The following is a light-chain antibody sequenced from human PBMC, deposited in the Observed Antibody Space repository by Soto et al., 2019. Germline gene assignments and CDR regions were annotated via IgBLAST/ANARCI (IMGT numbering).Light chain of an antibody. CDR2: GPS. CDR1: QRISTN. Sequence: EIVLTQSPATMSVSPGERVTLSCRASQRISTNLACYQQKPVHAPRLLIYGPSTRATGVPARFSGSGSGTEFTLTISSLPSEDFGIYYCQQYTHRPVQTLGQGTKVDTK. CDR3: QQYTHRPVQT. J-gene: IGKJ1*01. V-gene: IGKV3-15*01.